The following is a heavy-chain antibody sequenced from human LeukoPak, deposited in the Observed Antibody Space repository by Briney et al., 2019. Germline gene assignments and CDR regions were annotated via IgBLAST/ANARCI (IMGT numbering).Heavy chain of an antibody. V-gene: IGHV4-59*01. CDR2: IYYSGST. J-gene: IGHJ5*02. CDR3: ARVETVLWFGELDHPMNWFDP. CDR1: GGSISSYY. Sequence: SETLSLTCTVSGGSISSYYWSWIRQPPGKGLEWIGYIYYSGSTNYNPSLKSRVTISVDTSKNQSSLKLSSVTAADTAVYYCARVETVLWFGELDHPMNWFDPWGQGTLVTVSS. D-gene: IGHD3-10*01.